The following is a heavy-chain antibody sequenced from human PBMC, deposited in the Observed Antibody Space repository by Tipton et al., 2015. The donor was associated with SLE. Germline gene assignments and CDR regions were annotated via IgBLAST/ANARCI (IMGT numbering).Heavy chain of an antibody. Sequence: TLSLTCTVSGDSISGGKYHWSWVRQPPGKGLQWIGRVYPSGATDYNSSLKSRLSISVDTSKNQFSLRLSSLTAADTAMYYCASYYVWGTYRFDYWGQGTLVIVSS. CDR2: VYPSGAT. D-gene: IGHD3-16*02. V-gene: IGHV4-61*02. CDR3: ASYYVWGTYRFDY. J-gene: IGHJ4*02. CDR1: GDSISGGKYH.